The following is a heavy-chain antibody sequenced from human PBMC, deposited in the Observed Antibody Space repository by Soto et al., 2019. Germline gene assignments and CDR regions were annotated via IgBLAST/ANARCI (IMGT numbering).Heavy chain of an antibody. V-gene: IGHV4-59*01. Sequence: QVQLQESGPGLVKPSETLSLTCTVSGGSIRSDYWGWLRQPPGKGLEWIAYIYYSGTTNYNPSLKSRVTISIDTSKYQFSLRLTSVTAADTAVYYCVRVGVPSNWFDPWGQGTLVTVSS. CDR1: GGSIRSDY. J-gene: IGHJ5*02. CDR2: IYYSGTT. CDR3: VRVGVPSNWFDP. D-gene: IGHD1-1*01.